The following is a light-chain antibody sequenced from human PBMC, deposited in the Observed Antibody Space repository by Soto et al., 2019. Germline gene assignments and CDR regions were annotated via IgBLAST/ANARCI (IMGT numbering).Light chain of an antibody. J-gene: IGKJ1*01. CDR2: DAS. V-gene: IGKV1-5*01. CDR1: QSISSW. Sequence: DIQMNQSPSHLSASVGDRDTITFLASQSISSWLAWYQQKPGKAPKLLIYDASSLESGVPSRVIGSGSGTEFTITSSSLQPYDFATSHRPQYNSYSTFGHG. CDR3: PQYNSYST.